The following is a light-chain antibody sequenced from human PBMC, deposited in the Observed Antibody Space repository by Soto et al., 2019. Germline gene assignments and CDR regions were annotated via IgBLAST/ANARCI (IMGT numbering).Light chain of an antibody. CDR1: SSDVGNYIF. J-gene: IGLJ1*01. V-gene: IGLV2-14*01. Sequence: QSALTQPASVSGSPGQSITISCTATSSDVGNYIFVSWYRQHPGKAPKLMIYDINNRPSGVSNRFSGSKSGNTASLTISGLQDEDEADYYCVSYTTSASYVFGTGTKLTVL. CDR2: DIN. CDR3: VSYTTSASYV.